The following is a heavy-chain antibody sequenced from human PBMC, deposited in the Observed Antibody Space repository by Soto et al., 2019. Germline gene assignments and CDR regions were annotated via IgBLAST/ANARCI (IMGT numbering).Heavy chain of an antibody. Sequence: WGFLRLFCAASGFTFNSYAMHLARQAPGKGLEWVAVISYDGSNKYCADSVKGRFTISRDNSKNTLYLQMNSLRAEDTALYYSARDFDYWGQGTLVTVS. CDR3: ARDFDY. J-gene: IGHJ4*02. CDR1: GFTFNSYA. CDR2: ISYDGSNK. V-gene: IGHV3-30-3*01.